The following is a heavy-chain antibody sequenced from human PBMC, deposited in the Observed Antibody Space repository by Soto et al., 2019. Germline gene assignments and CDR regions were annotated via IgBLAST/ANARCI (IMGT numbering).Heavy chain of an antibody. Sequence: QVQLVQSGAEVKKPGASVKVSCKASGYTFTNYAMHWVRQAPGQRLEWMGWINAGNGNTKCSQKFQGRVIITRDTSASTAYMDLSSLSSEDTAVYYCARGPGGPDCPGDYWGQGTLVTVSS. V-gene: IGHV1-3*01. CDR1: GYTFTNYA. D-gene: IGHD2-21*02. J-gene: IGHJ4*02. CDR3: ARGPGGPDCPGDY. CDR2: INAGNGNT.